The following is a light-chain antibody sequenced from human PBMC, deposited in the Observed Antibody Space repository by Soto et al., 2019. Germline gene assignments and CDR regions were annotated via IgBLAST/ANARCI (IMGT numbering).Light chain of an antibody. V-gene: IGLV2-23*01. CDR3: SSYAGSSARVV. J-gene: IGLJ2*01. CDR2: EGT. Sequence: QSALTQPASVSGSPGQSITVSCTGTSSDVGAYNLVSWYQQYPGKAPRLIIYEGTKRPSEISDRFSGSESDTTASLIISGLQPEDEADYYCSSYAGSSARVVFGGGTKLTVL. CDR1: SSDVGAYNL.